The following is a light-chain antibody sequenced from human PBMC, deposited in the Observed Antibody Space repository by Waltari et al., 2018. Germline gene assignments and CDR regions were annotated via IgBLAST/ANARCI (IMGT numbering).Light chain of an antibody. CDR3: MQSLQTLWT. CDR1: QSLLHSNGYND. V-gene: IGKV2-28*01. J-gene: IGKJ1*01. Sequence: DIVVTQSPLSLPVPPGEPASISCRSSQSLLHSNGYNDLDWYLQKPGQSPQLLIYLGSNRASGVPDRFSGSGSGTDFTLKISRVEAEDVGVYYCMQSLQTLWTFGQGTKVEIK. CDR2: LGS.